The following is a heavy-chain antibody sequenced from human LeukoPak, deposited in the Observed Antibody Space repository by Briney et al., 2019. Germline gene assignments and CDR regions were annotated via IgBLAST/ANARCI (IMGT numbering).Heavy chain of an antibody. V-gene: IGHV4-4*02. CDR2: MYLSGTT. CDR3: AGLVGRYSNGMYYYFDY. D-gene: IGHD1-26*01. J-gene: IGHJ4*02. CDR1: GGSITSVNL. Sequence: SGTLSLTCAVSGGSITSVNLWAWVRQPPGKGLEWVGEMYLSGTTTCNPSLRGRATISLDRSRNQVSLRLNSVTAADTALYYCAGLVGRYSNGMYYYFDYWGQGILVTVSS.